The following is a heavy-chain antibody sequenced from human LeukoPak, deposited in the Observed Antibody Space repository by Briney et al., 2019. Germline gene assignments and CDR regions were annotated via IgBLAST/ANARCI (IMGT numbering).Heavy chain of an antibody. V-gene: IGHV4-59*08. CDR3: ARPSHCSSTSCYTFDWYFDL. CDR2: IYYSGST. Sequence: SETLSLTCTVSGGSISIYYWSWIRQPPGKGLEWIGYIYYSGSTNYNPSLKSRVTISVDTSKNQFSLKLSSVTAADTAVYYCARPSHCSSTSCYTFDWYFDLWGRGTLVTVSS. D-gene: IGHD2-2*02. CDR1: GGSISIYY. J-gene: IGHJ2*01.